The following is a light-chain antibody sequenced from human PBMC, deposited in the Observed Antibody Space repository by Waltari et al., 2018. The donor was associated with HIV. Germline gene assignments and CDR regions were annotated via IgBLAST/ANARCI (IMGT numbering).Light chain of an antibody. CDR1: SSNIGSNP. CDR2: NNN. CDR3: AAWDDSLNGHVL. Sequence: QSVLTQPPSASGTPGQRVTSSCHGSSSNIGSNPVDWYQKLPGTAPRLLIYNNNQRPSGVPDRFSGSRSGTSASLAISGLQSEDEADYYCAAWDDSLNGHVLFGGGTKLTVL. V-gene: IGLV1-44*01. J-gene: IGLJ2*01.